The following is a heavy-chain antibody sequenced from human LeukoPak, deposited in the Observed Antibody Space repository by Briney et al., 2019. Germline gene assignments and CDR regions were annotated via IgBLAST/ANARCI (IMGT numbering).Heavy chain of an antibody. Sequence: ASETLSLTCAVSGVSFSGYYWSWIRQPPGKGLEWIGEINHSGSTNYNPSLKSRVTISIDTSKNQFSLKLSSVAAADTAVYYCARMGASIAVAEHWGQGTLVTVSS. CDR1: GVSFSGYY. D-gene: IGHD6-19*01. CDR2: INHSGST. CDR3: ARMGASIAVAEH. V-gene: IGHV4-34*01. J-gene: IGHJ4*02.